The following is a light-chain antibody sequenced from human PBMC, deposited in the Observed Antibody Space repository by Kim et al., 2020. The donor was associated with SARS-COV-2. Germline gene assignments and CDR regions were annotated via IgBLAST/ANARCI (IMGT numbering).Light chain of an antibody. CDR2: DVI. J-gene: IGLJ2*01. CDR3: TSYTRSSAYVYVL. CDR1: YGEIGGYND. Sequence: ISVCCTGTYGEIGGYNDVSWYQQHPGKAPKLMFYDVIKRPSGVSNRFSGSKSGNTASLTISGLLAEDEADYYCTSYTRSSAYVYVLFGGGTELTVL. V-gene: IGLV2-14*04.